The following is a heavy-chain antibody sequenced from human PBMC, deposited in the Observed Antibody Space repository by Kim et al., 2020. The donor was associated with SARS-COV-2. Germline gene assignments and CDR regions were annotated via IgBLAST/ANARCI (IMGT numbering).Heavy chain of an antibody. J-gene: IGHJ5*02. D-gene: IGHD3-10*01. Sequence: SETLSLTCTVSGGSISSSSYYWGWIRQSPGKGLEWIGSIYYSGNIHYNPSLKSRVTISVDTSKNQFSLHLYSVTAADTAVYYCAREVEHLGEGWFDPWGQGTLVTVSS. CDR1: GGSISSSSYY. CDR3: AREVEHLGEGWFDP. CDR2: IYYSGNI. V-gene: IGHV4-39*02.